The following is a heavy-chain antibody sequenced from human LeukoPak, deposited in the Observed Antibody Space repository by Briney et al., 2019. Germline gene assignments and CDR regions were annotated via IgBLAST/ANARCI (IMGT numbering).Heavy chain of an antibody. CDR2: ISDNDGTT. J-gene: IGHJ1*01. Sequence: PGGSLRLSCAASGFNSNNYAMSWVRQTPGKGLEWVSGISDNDGTTYYTDSVRGRFTISRDNSKDTVYLQMKNLRAADTALYFCVRHDSYIPFWGQGSLVTVSS. CDR1: GFNSNNYA. D-gene: IGHD5-18*01. CDR3: VRHDSYIPF. V-gene: IGHV3-23*01.